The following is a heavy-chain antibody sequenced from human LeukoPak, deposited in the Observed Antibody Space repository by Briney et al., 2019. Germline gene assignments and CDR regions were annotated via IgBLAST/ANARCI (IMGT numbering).Heavy chain of an antibody. CDR3: ARDARDYDFWSGDAYYYYGMDV. CDR1: GFTFSSYW. D-gene: IGHD3-3*01. CDR2: IKQDGSEK. Sequence: GGSLRLSCAASGFTFSSYWMSWVRQAPGKGLEWVANIKQDGSEKYYVDSVKGRFTISRDNAKNSLYLQMNSLRAEDTAVYYCARDARDYDFWSGDAYYYYGMDVWGQGTTVTVSS. J-gene: IGHJ6*02. V-gene: IGHV3-7*01.